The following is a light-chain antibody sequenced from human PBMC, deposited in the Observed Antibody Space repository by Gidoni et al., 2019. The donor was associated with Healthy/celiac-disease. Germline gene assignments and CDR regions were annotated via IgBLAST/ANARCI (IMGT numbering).Light chain of an antibody. CDR2: AAS. Sequence: DIQLTQSPSFLSASVGDRVTITCWASQGISSYLAWYQQKPGKAHKLLIYAASTLQSGVPSRFSGSGSGTEFTLTISSLQPEDFATYYCQQLYTFGQGTKLEIK. V-gene: IGKV1-9*01. J-gene: IGKJ2*01. CDR3: QQLYT. CDR1: QGISSY.